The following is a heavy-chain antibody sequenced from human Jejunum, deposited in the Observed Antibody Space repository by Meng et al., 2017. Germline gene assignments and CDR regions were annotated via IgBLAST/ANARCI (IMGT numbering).Heavy chain of an antibody. J-gene: IGHJ4*02. CDR2: ISHSGST. Sequence: QLRLQPLGSGPLQPSETLSLTCAVSGGSLKDFYWNWIRQPPGKGLEWIGEISHSGSTNYNPSLKSRVTISVDRSQNQLSLKLTSVSGTDTAVYFCARALGAYGDSGFAYWGQGALVTVSS. CDR1: GGSLKDFY. CDR3: ARALGAYGDSGFAY. D-gene: IGHD4-17*01. V-gene: IGHV4-34*01.